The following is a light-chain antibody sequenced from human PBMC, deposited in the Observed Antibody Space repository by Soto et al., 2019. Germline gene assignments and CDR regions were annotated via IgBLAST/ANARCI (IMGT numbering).Light chain of an antibody. CDR1: SSNIGADYD. CDR2: GNN. CDR3: QSYDSSLSGFYV. Sequence: QSVLTQPPSVSGAPGQRVTISCTGSSSNIGADYDVHWYQQVPGAAPNLLIYGNNNRPSGVPGRFSGSKSGTSASLAITGLQAEDEADYYCQSYDSSLSGFYVFGTGTKVTVL. J-gene: IGLJ1*01. V-gene: IGLV1-40*01.